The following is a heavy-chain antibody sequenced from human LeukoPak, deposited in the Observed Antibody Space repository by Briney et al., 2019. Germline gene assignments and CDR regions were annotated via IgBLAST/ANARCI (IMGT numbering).Heavy chain of an antibody. CDR3: AGYSSGWYRRGWYYFDY. CDR1: GGTFSSYA. Sequence: SVKVSCKASGGTFSSYAISWVRQASGQGLEWMGGIIPIFGTANYAQKFQGRVTITADKSTSTAYMELSSLRSEDTAVYYCAGYSSGWYRRGWYYFDYWGQGTLVTVSS. CDR2: IIPIFGTA. D-gene: IGHD6-19*01. V-gene: IGHV1-69*06. J-gene: IGHJ4*02.